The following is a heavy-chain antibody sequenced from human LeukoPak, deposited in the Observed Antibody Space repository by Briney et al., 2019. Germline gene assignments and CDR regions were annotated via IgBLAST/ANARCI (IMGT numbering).Heavy chain of an antibody. J-gene: IGHJ4*02. Sequence: PGGSLRLSSAASGFIFSNCVMHWVRQAPGKGLEWVAVISYDGSDEKYADSVKGRFTISRDNFKNTLYLQMNSLRAEDTAVYYCARDRAAADLDYWGQGTLVTVSS. D-gene: IGHD6-13*01. CDR2: ISYDGSDE. CDR1: GFIFSNCV. CDR3: ARDRAAADLDY. V-gene: IGHV3-30*03.